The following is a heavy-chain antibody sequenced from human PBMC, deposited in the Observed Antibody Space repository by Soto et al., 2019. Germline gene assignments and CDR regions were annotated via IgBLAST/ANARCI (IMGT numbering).Heavy chain of an antibody. CDR1: GGSISSGGYS. J-gene: IGHJ4*02. CDR3: ARLRRDSVLVPAPLSFDS. CDR2: IYHSGST. V-gene: IGHV4-30-2*01. D-gene: IGHD2-2*01. Sequence: PSETLSLTCAVSGGSISSGGYSWSWIRQPPGKGLEWIGYIYHSGSTYYNPSLKSRVTISVDTSKNQFSLKLSSVTAADTAVYYCARLRRDSVLVPAPLSFDSWGPGTLVTVSS.